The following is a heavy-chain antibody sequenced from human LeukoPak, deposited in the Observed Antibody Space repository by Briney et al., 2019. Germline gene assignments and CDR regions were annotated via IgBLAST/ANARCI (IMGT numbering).Heavy chain of an antibody. CDR3: ARAIVVVTARWFDP. V-gene: IGHV1-3*01. CDR2: INAGNGNT. CDR1: GYTFTSYG. D-gene: IGHD2-21*02. Sequence: ASVKVSCKASGYTFTSYGISWVRQAPGQRLEWMGWINAGNGNTKYSQKFQGRVTITRDTSASTAYMELSSLRSEDTAVYYCARAIVVVTARWFDPWGQGTLVTVSS. J-gene: IGHJ5*02.